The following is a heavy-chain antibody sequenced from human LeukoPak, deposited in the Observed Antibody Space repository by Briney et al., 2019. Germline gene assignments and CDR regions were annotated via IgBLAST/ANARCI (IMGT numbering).Heavy chain of an antibody. CDR1: GGSISSDY. V-gene: IGHV4-4*07. J-gene: IGHJ4*02. Sequence: SETLSLTCSVSGGSISSDYWSWIRQPAGKGLEWIGRIYTSGITNYNPSLKGRVTISVDKSKNQFSLKFNSVTAADTAVYYCARGPSLGAHLDYWGQGTLVTVSS. CDR2: IYTSGIT. D-gene: IGHD1-26*01. CDR3: ARGPSLGAHLDY.